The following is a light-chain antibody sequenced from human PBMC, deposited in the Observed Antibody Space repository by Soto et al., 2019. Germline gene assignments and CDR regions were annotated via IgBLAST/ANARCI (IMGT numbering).Light chain of an antibody. Sequence: EFWLAPSPGTLSLSPGERAPLSCRASQTVRNNYLAWYQQKPGQAPRLLIYGSSTRATGIPDRFSGSGSGTDFTLTINGLEPEDFAVYYCQQYGNSFYTFGQGTRLEIK. J-gene: IGKJ5*01. CDR2: GSS. CDR3: QQYGNSFYT. V-gene: IGKV3-20*01. CDR1: QTVRNNY.